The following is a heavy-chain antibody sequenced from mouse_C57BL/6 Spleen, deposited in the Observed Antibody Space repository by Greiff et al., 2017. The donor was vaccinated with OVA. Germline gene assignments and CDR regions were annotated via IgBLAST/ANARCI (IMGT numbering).Heavy chain of an antibody. Sequence: EVQLQQSGPELVKPGASVKISCKASGYTFTDYYMNWVKQSHGKSLEWIGDINPNNGGTSYNQKFKGKATLTVDKSSSTAYMELRSLTSEDSAVYYCAREGGRSYERYFDVWGTGTTVTVSS. J-gene: IGHJ1*03. CDR1: GYTFTDYY. CDR2: INPNNGGT. D-gene: IGHD1-1*01. CDR3: AREGGRSYERYFDV. V-gene: IGHV1-26*01.